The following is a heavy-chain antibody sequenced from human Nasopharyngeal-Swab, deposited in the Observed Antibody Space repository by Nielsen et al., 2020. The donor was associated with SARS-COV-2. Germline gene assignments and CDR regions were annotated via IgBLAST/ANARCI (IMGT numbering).Heavy chain of an antibody. V-gene: IGHV4-39*01. J-gene: IGHJ4*02. D-gene: IGHD6-19*01. Sequence: SETLSLTCTVSGGSISSSSYYWGWIRQPPGKGLEWIRSIYYSGSTYYNPSLKSRVTISVDTSKNQFSLKLSSVTAADTAVYYCAGGGWYYGVGNWGQGTLVTVSS. CDR3: AGGGWYYGVGN. CDR1: GGSISSSSYY. CDR2: IYYSGST.